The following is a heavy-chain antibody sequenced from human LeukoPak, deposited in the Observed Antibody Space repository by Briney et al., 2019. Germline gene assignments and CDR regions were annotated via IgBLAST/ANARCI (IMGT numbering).Heavy chain of an antibody. D-gene: IGHD1-1*01. CDR1: GFTFSSYE. CDR3: AREDLGAETTVDY. CDR2: ISSSGSTI. Sequence: GSLRLSCAASGFTFSSYEMNWVRQAPGKGLEWVSYISSSGSTIYYADSVKGRFTISRDNAKNSLYLQMNSLRAEDTAVYYCAREDLGAETTVDYWGQGTLVTVSS. V-gene: IGHV3-48*03. J-gene: IGHJ4*02.